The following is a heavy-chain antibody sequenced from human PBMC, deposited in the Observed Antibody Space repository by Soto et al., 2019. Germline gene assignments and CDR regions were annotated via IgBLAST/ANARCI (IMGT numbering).Heavy chain of an antibody. J-gene: IGHJ5*02. Sequence: QITLKESGPTLVKPTQTLTLTCTFSGFSLSTSGVGVGWIRQPPGKALEWLALIYCDDDKRYSPSLKSRLTITKDTSNNQVVLTMTNMDPVDTATYYGAHMPQQQRPVGFNWFDPWGQGTLVTVSS. D-gene: IGHD6-13*01. CDR3: AHMPQQQRPVGFNWFDP. CDR2: IYCDDDK. CDR1: GFSLSTSGVG. V-gene: IGHV2-5*02.